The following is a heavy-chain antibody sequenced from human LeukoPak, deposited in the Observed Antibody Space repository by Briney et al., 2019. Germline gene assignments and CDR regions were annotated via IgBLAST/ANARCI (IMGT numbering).Heavy chain of an antibody. D-gene: IGHD6-6*01. Sequence: GGSLRLSCAASGFTFSSYWMSWVRQAPGKGLEWVANIKQDGSEKYYVDSVKGRFTVSRDNAKNSLYVQMNSLRAEDTAVYYCARDLSSDAFDIWGQGTMVTVSS. CDR3: ARDLSSDAFDI. CDR2: IKQDGSEK. V-gene: IGHV3-7*01. CDR1: GFTFSSYW. J-gene: IGHJ3*02.